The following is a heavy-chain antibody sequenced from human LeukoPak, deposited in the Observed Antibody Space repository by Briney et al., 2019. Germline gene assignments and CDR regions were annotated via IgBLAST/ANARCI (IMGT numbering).Heavy chain of an antibody. V-gene: IGHV4-59*08. CDR3: ARSSYYDFWSGYPSGGSAYFDY. CDR1: GGSISSYY. Sequence: SETLSLTSTVSGGSISSYYWSWIRQPPGKGLEWIGYIYYSGSTNYNPSLKSRVTISVDTSKNQFSLKLSSVTAADTAVYYCARSSYYDFWSGYPSGGSAYFDYWGQGTLVTVSS. D-gene: IGHD3-3*01. J-gene: IGHJ4*02. CDR2: IYYSGST.